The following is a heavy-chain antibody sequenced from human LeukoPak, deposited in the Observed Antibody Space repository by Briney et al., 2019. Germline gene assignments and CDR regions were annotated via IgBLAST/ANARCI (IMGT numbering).Heavy chain of an antibody. CDR3: ARGDYYDSSGYLSVNWFDP. CDR2: IYYSGST. V-gene: IGHV4-61*08. J-gene: IGHJ5*02. D-gene: IGHD3-22*01. Sequence: SETLSLACTVSGGSISSGGYYWSWIRQHPGKGLEWIGCIYYSGSTNYNPSLKSRVTISVDTSKNQFSLKLSSVTAADTAVYYCARGDYYDSSGYLSVNWFDPWGQGTLVTVSS. CDR1: GGSISSGGYY.